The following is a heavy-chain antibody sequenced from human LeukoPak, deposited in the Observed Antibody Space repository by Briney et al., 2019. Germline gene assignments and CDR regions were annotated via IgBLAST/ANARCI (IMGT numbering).Heavy chain of an antibody. Sequence: SETLSLTCTVPGDSISSHYWGWIRQPPGKGLEWIGYMSDSVRTKDNPSLNSRVTLSADTSKNQFPLHLTSVTAADTAVYYCVRDIGWSTTIVWGQGILVTVSS. CDR1: GDSISSHY. V-gene: IGHV4-59*11. J-gene: IGHJ4*02. CDR2: MSDSVRT. D-gene: IGHD5-24*01. CDR3: VRDIGWSTTIV.